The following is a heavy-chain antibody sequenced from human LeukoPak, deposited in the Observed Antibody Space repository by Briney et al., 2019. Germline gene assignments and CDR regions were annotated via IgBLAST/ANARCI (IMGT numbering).Heavy chain of an antibody. D-gene: IGHD6-13*01. CDR1: GGSISSGDYY. J-gene: IGHJ4*02. CDR3: AREGIAAGHPTPKNDY. V-gene: IGHV4-61*02. CDR2: ISTSGTT. Sequence: PSETLSLTCTVSGGSISSGDYYWSWIRQPAVKGLEWIGPISTSGTTDYNPSLRSRVTMSVDTSKNQFSLNLSSVTAADTAVYYCAREGIAAGHPTPKNDYWGQGTLVTVSS.